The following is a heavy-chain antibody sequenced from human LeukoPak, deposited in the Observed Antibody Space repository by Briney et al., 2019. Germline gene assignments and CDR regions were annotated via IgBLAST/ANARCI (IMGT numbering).Heavy chain of an antibody. V-gene: IGHV3-9*01. CDR2: ISWNSGSI. Sequence: GGSLRLSCAASGFTFDDYAMHWVRQAPGKGLEWVSGISWNSGSIGYADSVKGRFTISRDNAKNSLYLQMNSLRAEDTAVYYCARDRFGYGGNSGLWGQGTLVTVSS. D-gene: IGHD4-23*01. J-gene: IGHJ4*02. CDR1: GFTFDDYA. CDR3: ARDRFGYGGNSGL.